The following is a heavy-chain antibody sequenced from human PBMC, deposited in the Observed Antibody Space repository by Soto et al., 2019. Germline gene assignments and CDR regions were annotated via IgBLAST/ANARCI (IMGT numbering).Heavy chain of an antibody. CDR3: ARKNGGNVEAIDY. D-gene: IGHD2-15*01. CDR1: GFSLSNARMG. Sequence: QVTLKESGPVLVKPTETLTLTCTVSGFSLSNARMGVSWIRQPPGKALEWLAHIFSNDEKSYSTSLKSRLTXSXDXXKSQVVLTMTNMDPVDTATYYCARKNGGNVEAIDYWGQGTLVTVSS. CDR2: IFSNDEK. J-gene: IGHJ4*02. V-gene: IGHV2-26*01.